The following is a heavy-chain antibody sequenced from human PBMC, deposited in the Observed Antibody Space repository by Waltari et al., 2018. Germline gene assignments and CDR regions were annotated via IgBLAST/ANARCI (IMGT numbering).Heavy chain of an antibody. J-gene: IGHJ1*01. CDR2: ISPILGIA. CDR3: ARDTHEEYCSGGSCYMH. Sequence: QVQLVQSGAEVKKPGSSVKVSCKASGGTFSSYTISWVRQAPGQGLEWMGRISPILGIANYAQKFQGRVTITADKSTSTAYMELSSLRSEDTAVYYCARDTHEEYCSGGSCYMHWGQGTLVTVSS. V-gene: IGHV1-69*08. D-gene: IGHD2-15*01. CDR1: GGTFSSYT.